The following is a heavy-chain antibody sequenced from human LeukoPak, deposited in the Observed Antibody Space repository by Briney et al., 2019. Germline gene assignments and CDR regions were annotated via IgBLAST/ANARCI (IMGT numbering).Heavy chain of an antibody. D-gene: IGHD3-16*01. CDR1: GGSLTGYF. V-gene: IGHV4-59*08. CDR3: ARQGAITYAYFDS. J-gene: IGHJ4*02. CDR2: VFYSGST. Sequence: PSGTLSLTCTVSGGSLTGYFWSWIRQPPGKGLEWLGYVFYSGSTRYNPSLKSRVTTSVDTSKNQFSLRLTSVTAADTAVYYCARQGAITYAYFDSWSQGTLVTVSS.